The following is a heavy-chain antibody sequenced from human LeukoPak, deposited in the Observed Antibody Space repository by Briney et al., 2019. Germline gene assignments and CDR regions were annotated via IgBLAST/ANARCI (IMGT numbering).Heavy chain of an antibody. J-gene: IGHJ4*02. V-gene: IGHV1-69*13. CDR1: GGTFSSYA. CDR2: IIPIFGTA. Sequence: SVKVSCKASGGTFSSYAISWVRQAPGQGLERMGGIIPIFGTANYAQKFQGRVTITADEPTSTAYMELSSLRSEDTAVYYCARLTTVTNDDYWGQGTLVTVSS. CDR3: ARLTTVTNDDY. D-gene: IGHD4-17*01.